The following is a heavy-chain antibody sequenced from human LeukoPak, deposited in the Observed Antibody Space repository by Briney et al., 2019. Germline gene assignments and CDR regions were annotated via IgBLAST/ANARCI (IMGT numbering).Heavy chain of an antibody. CDR3: AKVGGDYDSSGYVT. D-gene: IGHD3-22*01. J-gene: IGHJ4*02. CDR1: GFTFDVYD. Sequence: GRSLRLFCAASGFTFDVYDMHWLRQAPGKGLEWVSGFSWYSGRIVYADSVRGRFPIYRQHAKISLYLQMNSLRADDTALYYCAKVGGDYDSSGYVTWGQGTLVTVSS. V-gene: IGHV3-9*01. CDR2: FSWYSGRI.